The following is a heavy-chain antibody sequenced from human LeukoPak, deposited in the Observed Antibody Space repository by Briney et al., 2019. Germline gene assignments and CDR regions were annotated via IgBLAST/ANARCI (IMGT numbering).Heavy chain of an antibody. CDR1: GFTFSSYS. CDR2: ISSSSSYI. CDR3: ARVTRYDFWSGSTEFDY. J-gene: IGHJ4*02. Sequence: GGSLRLSCAASGFTFSSYSMNWVRQAPGKGLEWVSSISSSSSYIYYADSVKGRFTISRDNAKNSLYLQMNSLRAEDTAVYYCARVTRYDFWSGSTEFDYWGQGTLVTVSS. V-gene: IGHV3-21*01. D-gene: IGHD3-3*01.